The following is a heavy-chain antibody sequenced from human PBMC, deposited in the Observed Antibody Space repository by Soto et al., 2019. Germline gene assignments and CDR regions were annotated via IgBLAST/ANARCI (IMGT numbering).Heavy chain of an antibody. V-gene: IGHV4-39*01. J-gene: IGHJ5*02. CDR1: GGSISSSSYY. D-gene: IGHD2-2*01. Sequence: SETLSLTCTVSGGSISSSSYYWGWIRQPPGKGLEWIGSIYYSGSTYYNPSLKSRITISVDTSKNQFSLKLSSVTAADTAVYYCARLGDIVVVPAFDPWGQGTLVTV. CDR3: ARLGDIVVVPAFDP. CDR2: IYYSGST.